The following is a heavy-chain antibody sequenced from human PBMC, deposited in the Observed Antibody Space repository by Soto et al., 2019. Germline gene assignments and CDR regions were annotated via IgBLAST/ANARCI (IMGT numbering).Heavy chain of an antibody. CDR1: GFTFSSYS. CDR2: FRTGGDDGTT. V-gene: IGHV3-23*01. J-gene: IGHJ4*02. Sequence: GGSLRLSCAASGFTFSSYSMSWVRQAPGKGPEWVSGFRTGGDDGTTYYADSVKGRFTISRDNSKNTLFLQMNSLRVEDTAIYYCAKKVNSGPGSQYFDYWGQGTLVTVSS. D-gene: IGHD3-10*01. CDR3: AKKVNSGPGSQYFDY.